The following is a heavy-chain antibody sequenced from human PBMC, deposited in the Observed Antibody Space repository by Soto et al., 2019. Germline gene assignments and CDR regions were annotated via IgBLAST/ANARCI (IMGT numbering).Heavy chain of an antibody. Sequence: QVQLVESGGGVVQPGRSLRLSCAASGFTFSDYAMHWVRQAPGKGLEWVAVVSNDGSSEYYADFVRGRFTLSRDNSKDTLYLQMNTLSPRETAVYYWAKWKVANKGDYYFDSWGQETLSPSPQ. CDR3: AKWKVANKGDYYFDS. J-gene: IGHJ4*02. CDR2: VSNDGSSE. D-gene: IGHD5-12*01. V-gene: IGHV3-30*18. CDR1: GFTFSDYA.